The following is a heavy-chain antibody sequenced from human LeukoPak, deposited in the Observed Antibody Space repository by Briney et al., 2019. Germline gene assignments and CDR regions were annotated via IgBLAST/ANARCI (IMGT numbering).Heavy chain of an antibody. Sequence: GGSLRLSCAASGFTFSSYWMSWVRQAPGKGLEWVANIKQDGSEKYYVGSVKGRFTISRDNAKNSLYLQMNSLRAEDTAVYCCATQYCSSTSCPLAFDIWGQGTMVTVSS. J-gene: IGHJ3*02. V-gene: IGHV3-7*02. CDR1: GFTFSSYW. CDR3: ATQYCSSTSCPLAFDI. D-gene: IGHD2-2*01. CDR2: IKQDGSEK.